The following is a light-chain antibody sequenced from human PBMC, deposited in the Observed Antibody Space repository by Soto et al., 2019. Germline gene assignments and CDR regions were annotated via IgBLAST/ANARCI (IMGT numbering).Light chain of an antibody. CDR1: SGHNNNA. Sequence: QPVLTQSPSASASLGASVRLTCTLSSGHNNNAITWHQQQPGKGPRYLMKLHSDGSHTKGDGIPDRFSGSSSGAERYLTISSIQSEDEADYYCQTWGADFWVFGGGTKVTVL. CDR3: QTWGADFWV. V-gene: IGLV4-69*01. CDR2: LHSDGSH. J-gene: IGLJ3*02.